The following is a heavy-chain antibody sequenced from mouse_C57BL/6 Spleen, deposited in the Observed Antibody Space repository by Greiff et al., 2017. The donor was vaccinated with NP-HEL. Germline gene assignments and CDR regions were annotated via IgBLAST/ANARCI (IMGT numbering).Heavy chain of an antibody. CDR3: ARSDSYYYAMDY. CDR1: GYTFTSYG. CDR2: IYPRSGNT. Sequence: QVQLQQSGAELARPGASVKLSCKASGYTFTSYGISWVKQRTGQGLEWIGEIYPRSGNTYYNEKFKGKATLTADKSSSTAYMELRSLTSEDSAVYFCARSDSYYYAMDYWGQGTALTVSS. V-gene: IGHV1-81*01. J-gene: IGHJ4*01.